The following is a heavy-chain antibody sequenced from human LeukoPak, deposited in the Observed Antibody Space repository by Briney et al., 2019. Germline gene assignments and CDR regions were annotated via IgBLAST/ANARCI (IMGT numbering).Heavy chain of an antibody. Sequence: SETLSLTCAVYGGSFSGYYWSWIRQPPGKGLEWIGEINHSGSTNYNPSLRSRVTISVDTSKNQFSLKLSSVTAADTAVYYCARGRYGSFDYWGQGTLVTVSS. CDR3: ARGRYGSFDY. J-gene: IGHJ4*02. D-gene: IGHD3-10*01. CDR2: INHSGST. CDR1: GGSFSGYY. V-gene: IGHV4-34*01.